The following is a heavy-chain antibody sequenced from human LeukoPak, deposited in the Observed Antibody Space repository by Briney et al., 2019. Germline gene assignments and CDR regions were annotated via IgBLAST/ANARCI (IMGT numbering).Heavy chain of an antibody. CDR2: IWYDGSNK. CDR1: GFTFSSYG. V-gene: IGHV3-33*01. J-gene: IGHJ3*02. CDR3: ARDLRYCSSASCSENGAFDI. Sequence: QSGGSLRLSCAASGFTFSSYGMHWVREAPGKGLGWVAVIWYDGSNKFYADSVKGRFTISRDNSKNTLYLQMNSLRAEDTAVYYCARDLRYCSSASCSENGAFDIWGQGTMVTVSS. D-gene: IGHD2-2*01.